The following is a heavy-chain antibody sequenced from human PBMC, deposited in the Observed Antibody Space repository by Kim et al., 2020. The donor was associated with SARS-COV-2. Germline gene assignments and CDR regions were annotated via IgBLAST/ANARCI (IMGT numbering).Heavy chain of an antibody. D-gene: IGHD6-25*01. CDR3: AEGKKGIAAMGFDP. CDR1: GFTSNSYA. V-gene: IGHV3-23*01. Sequence: GGSLRLSCAASGFTSNSYAMSWVRQAPGKGLEWVSSISGTGGSTYYADSVKGRFTISRDNSKNTLYLQMNSLRAEDTAVYYCAEGKKGIAAMGFDPWGQGTLVTVSS. J-gene: IGHJ5*02. CDR2: ISGTGGST.